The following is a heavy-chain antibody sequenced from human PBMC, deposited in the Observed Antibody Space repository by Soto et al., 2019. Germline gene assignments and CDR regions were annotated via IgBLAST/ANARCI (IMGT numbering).Heavy chain of an antibody. CDR3: ARLEGDSRKFDY. J-gene: IGHJ4*02. CDR2: IYYSGST. Sequence: QLQLQESGPGLVKPSETLSLTCTVSGGSISSSSYYWGWIRQPPGKGLEWIGSIYYSGSTYYNPSLKSRVTISVDTSKNQFSLKLSSVTAADTAVYYCARLEGDSRKFDYWGQGTLVTVSS. V-gene: IGHV4-39*01. CDR1: GGSISSSSYY. D-gene: IGHD6-13*01.